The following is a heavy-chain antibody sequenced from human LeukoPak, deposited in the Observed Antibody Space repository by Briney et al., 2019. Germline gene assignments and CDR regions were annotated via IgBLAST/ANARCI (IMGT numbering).Heavy chain of an antibody. CDR2: IRYDGTNK. V-gene: IGHV3-30*02. J-gene: IGHJ4*02. CDR3: ARSGYNRFDY. Sequence: GGSLRLSCAASGFTFSSYGMHWVRQAPGKGLEWVAFIRYDGTNKYYADSVKGRFTISRDNSKNTLYLQMNTLRAEDTAVYYCARSGYNRFDYWGQGTLVTVSS. CDR1: GFTFSSYG. D-gene: IGHD5-24*01.